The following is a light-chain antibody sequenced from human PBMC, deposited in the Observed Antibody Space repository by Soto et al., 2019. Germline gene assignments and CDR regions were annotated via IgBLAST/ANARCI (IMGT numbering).Light chain of an antibody. CDR3: QQYDNWPKT. Sequence: EIVMTQSPATLSVSPGERATLSCRASQSISDNLAWYQQKPGQAPRLLIYAASTRATGIPARISGSGSGTEFTLTISSLQSEDFAVYYCQQYDNWPKTFGQGTRWIS. V-gene: IGKV3-15*01. J-gene: IGKJ1*01. CDR1: QSISDN. CDR2: AAS.